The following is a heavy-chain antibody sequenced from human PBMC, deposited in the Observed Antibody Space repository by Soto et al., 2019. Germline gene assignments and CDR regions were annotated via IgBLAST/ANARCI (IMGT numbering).Heavy chain of an antibody. Sequence: QVQLVQSGDEVKKPGASVKVSCKASGYIFVNYGIAWVRQAPGQGLEGMGWISTYTGNTHSASKVQGRLTMTTDTATSTAYRDLGSRTSADTAVYYCVMVDNYVTPAPQDVWGQGTTVTVSS. D-gene: IGHD3-16*01. V-gene: IGHV1-18*01. CDR2: ISTYTGNT. CDR3: VMVDNYVTPAPQDV. CDR1: GYIFVNYG. J-gene: IGHJ6*02.